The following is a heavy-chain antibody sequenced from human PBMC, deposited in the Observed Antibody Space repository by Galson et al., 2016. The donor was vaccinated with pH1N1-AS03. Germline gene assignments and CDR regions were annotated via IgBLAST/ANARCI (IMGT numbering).Heavy chain of an antibody. Sequence: SLRLSCAASGFTFSRYPMAWVRQTPGKELQWVATIKEDGSETNYVESVKGRFTISRDNDKRSTYLEMNNLTVEDTAVYYCVRDGVFRSVMDVWGQGTTVTASS. CDR2: IKEDGSET. CDR1: GFTFSRYP. V-gene: IGHV3-7*03. CDR3: VRDGVFRSVMDV. J-gene: IGHJ6*02. D-gene: IGHD1-14*01.